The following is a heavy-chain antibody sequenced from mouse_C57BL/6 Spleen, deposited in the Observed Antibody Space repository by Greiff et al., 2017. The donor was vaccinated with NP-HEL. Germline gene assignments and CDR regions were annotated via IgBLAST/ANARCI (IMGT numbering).Heavy chain of an antibody. V-gene: IGHV5-9-1*02. CDR2: ISSGGDYI. J-gene: IGHJ2*01. Sequence: EVKLMESGEGLVKPGGSLKLSCAASGFTFSSYAMSWVRQTPEKRLEWVAYISSGGDYIYYADTVKGRFTISRDNARNTLYLQMSSLKSEDTAMYYCTREGITTVVFDYWGQGTTLTVSS. D-gene: IGHD1-1*01. CDR1: GFTFSSYA. CDR3: TREGITTVVFDY.